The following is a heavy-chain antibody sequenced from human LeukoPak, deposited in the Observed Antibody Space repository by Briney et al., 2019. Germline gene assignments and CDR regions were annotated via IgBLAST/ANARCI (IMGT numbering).Heavy chain of an antibody. D-gene: IGHD3-3*01. Sequence: GGSLRLSCAASGFTFSSYWMSWVRQAPGKGLEWVANIKQDGSEKYYVDSEKGRFTISRDDAKNSLYLQMNSLRAEDTAVYYCARDYDFWSGQFDYWGQGTLVTVSS. J-gene: IGHJ4*02. CDR3: ARDYDFWSGQFDY. CDR2: IKQDGSEK. V-gene: IGHV3-7*01. CDR1: GFTFSSYW.